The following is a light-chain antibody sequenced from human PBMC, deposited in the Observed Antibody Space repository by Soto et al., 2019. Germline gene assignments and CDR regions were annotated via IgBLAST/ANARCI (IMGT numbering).Light chain of an antibody. V-gene: IGKV1-9*01. CDR1: QGITSY. CDR2: LAS. Sequence: DIQLTQSPSFLSTSVGDRVTITCRASQGITSYLAWYQQKPGKAPKLLIYLASTLQSGVPSRFSGSGSGTEFTLTLSSLQPEDFATYYCQQVNSFPVTFGQGTRLEIK. J-gene: IGKJ5*01. CDR3: QQVNSFPVT.